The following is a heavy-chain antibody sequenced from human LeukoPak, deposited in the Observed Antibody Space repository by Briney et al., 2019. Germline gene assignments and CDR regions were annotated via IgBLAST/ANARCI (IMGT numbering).Heavy chain of an antibody. D-gene: IGHD1-26*01. CDR3: ARDWIGGIVGATGPEYYYYGMDV. CDR1: GFTFSNYA. Sequence: KPGGSLRLSCAASGFTFSNYAMTWVRQAPGKGLEWVSSISSSSSYIYYADSVKGRFTISRDNAKNSLYLQMNSLRAEDTAVYYCARDWIGGIVGATGPEYYYYGMDVWGQGTTVTVSS. V-gene: IGHV3-21*01. CDR2: ISSSSSYI. J-gene: IGHJ6*02.